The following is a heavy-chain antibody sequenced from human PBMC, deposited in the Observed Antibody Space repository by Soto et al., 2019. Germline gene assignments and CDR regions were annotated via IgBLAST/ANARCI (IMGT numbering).Heavy chain of an antibody. CDR1: GFTFSSYA. Sequence: GGSLRLSCAASGFTFSSYAMHWVRQAPGKGLEWVAVISYDGSNKYYADSVKGRFTISRDNSKNTLYLQMNSLRAEDTAVSYCAREGMAEAAPGTFDFWGQGTLVTVSS. J-gene: IGHJ4*02. CDR3: AREGMAEAAPGTFDF. V-gene: IGHV3-30-3*01. D-gene: IGHD6-13*01. CDR2: ISYDGSNK.